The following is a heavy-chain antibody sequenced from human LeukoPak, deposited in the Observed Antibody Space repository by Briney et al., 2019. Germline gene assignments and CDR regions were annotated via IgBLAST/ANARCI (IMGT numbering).Heavy chain of an antibody. Sequence: XQAPGXGLEWVSYIRSGDSYTNYADSVKGRFTISRDNAKNSLYLQMNSLRVEDTAVYYCARDRGIRAELEKYYFDYWGPGTLVTVSS. J-gene: IGHJ4*02. CDR3: ARDRGIRAELEKYYFDY. CDR2: IRSGDSYT. D-gene: IGHD6-13*01. V-gene: IGHV3-11*06.